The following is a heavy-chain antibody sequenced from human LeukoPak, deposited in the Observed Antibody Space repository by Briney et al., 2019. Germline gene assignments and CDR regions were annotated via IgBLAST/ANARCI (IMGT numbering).Heavy chain of an antibody. V-gene: IGHV4-39*01. Sequence: PSETLSLTCTVSGGSISSYYWGWIRQPPGKGLEWIGTIYYSGSNYNNLSLKSRVTISVDASKNQFSLRLSSVTAADTAVYYCARLKTAAGTKYFDYWGQGTLVTVSS. CDR3: ARLKTAAGTKYFDY. CDR2: IYYSGSN. CDR1: GGSISSYY. D-gene: IGHD6-13*01. J-gene: IGHJ4*02.